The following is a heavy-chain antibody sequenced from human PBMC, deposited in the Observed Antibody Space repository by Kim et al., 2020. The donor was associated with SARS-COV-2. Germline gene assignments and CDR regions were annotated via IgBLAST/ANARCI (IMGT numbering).Heavy chain of an antibody. V-gene: IGHV3-23*01. D-gene: IGHD5-18*01. Sequence: GGSLRLSCAASGFTFSSYAMSWVRQAPGKGLEWVSAISGSGGSTYYADSVKGRFTISRDNSKNTLYLQMNSLRAEDTAVYYCAKPLESFRIQLWHYYYYGMDVWGQGTTVTVSS. J-gene: IGHJ6*02. CDR3: AKPLESFRIQLWHYYYYGMDV. CDR2: ISGSGGST. CDR1: GFTFSSYA.